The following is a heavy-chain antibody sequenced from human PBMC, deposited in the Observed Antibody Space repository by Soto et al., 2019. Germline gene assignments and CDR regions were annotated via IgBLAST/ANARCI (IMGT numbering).Heavy chain of an antibody. J-gene: IGHJ4*02. D-gene: IGHD6-19*01. CDR2: IYYSGST. CDR1: GGSISSSSYY. Sequence: PSETLSLTCTVSGGSISSSSYYWGWIRQPTGKGLEWIGSIYYSGSTNYSPSLKSRVTISVDTSKNQLSLQLRSVTAADTAVYFCSPQVCSGCSYDNCGQGTLVTLSS. CDR3: SPQVCSGCSYDN. V-gene: IGHV4-39*01.